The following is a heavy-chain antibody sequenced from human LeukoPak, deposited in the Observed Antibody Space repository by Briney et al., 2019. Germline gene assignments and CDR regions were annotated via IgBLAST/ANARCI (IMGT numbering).Heavy chain of an antibody. Sequence: GGSLRLSCAASGFTFSDYYMSWIRQAPGKGLEWVSYISSSGSTIYYADSVKGRFTISRDNAKNPLYLQMNSLRAEDTAVYYCARDFAAAGTAADYWGQGTLVTVSS. V-gene: IGHV3-11*01. CDR1: GFTFSDYY. CDR3: ARDFAAAGTAADY. J-gene: IGHJ4*02. D-gene: IGHD6-13*01. CDR2: ISSSGSTI.